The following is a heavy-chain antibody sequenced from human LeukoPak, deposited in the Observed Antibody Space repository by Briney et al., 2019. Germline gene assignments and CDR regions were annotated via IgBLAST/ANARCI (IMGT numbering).Heavy chain of an antibody. CDR2: MNPNSGNT. Sequence: GASVKVSCKASGYTFTSYDINWVRQATGQGLEWMGWMNPNSGNTGYAQKFQGRVTMTRNTSISTAYMELSSLRSEDTAVYYCAMYSSSWYEDAFDIWGQGTMVTVSS. CDR1: GYTFTSYD. D-gene: IGHD6-13*01. V-gene: IGHV1-8*01. CDR3: AMYSSSWYEDAFDI. J-gene: IGHJ3*02.